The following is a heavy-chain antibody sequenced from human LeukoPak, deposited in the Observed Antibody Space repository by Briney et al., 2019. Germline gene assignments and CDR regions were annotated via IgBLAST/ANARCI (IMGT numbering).Heavy chain of an antibody. CDR2: INPSGGST. Sequence: ASVTVSCKASGYTFTSYYMHWVRQAPGQGLEWMGIINPSGGSTIYAQKFQGRVTITRDTSTSTVYMELSSLRSEDTAVYYCARDPVKAKYYYDSSGYSDDYWGQGTLVTVSS. CDR3: ARDPVKAKYYYDSSGYSDDY. J-gene: IGHJ4*02. CDR1: GYTFTSYY. V-gene: IGHV1-46*01. D-gene: IGHD3-22*01.